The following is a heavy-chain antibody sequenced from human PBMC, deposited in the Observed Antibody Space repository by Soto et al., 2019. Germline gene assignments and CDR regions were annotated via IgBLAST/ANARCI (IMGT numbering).Heavy chain of an antibody. Sequence: GGSLRLSCAASGFTFDDYAMHWVRQAPGKGLEWVSGISWNSGSIGYADSVKGRFTISRDNAKNSLYLQMNSLRAEDTALYYCAKAGGSGSYQGYWGQGTLVTVSS. CDR2: ISWNSGSI. CDR3: AKAGGSGSYQGY. J-gene: IGHJ4*02. V-gene: IGHV3-9*01. CDR1: GFTFDDYA. D-gene: IGHD3-10*01.